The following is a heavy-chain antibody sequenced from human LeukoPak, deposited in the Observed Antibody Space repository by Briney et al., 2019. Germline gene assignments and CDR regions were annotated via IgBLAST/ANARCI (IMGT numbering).Heavy chain of an antibody. CDR3: ARDGVGYYDSSGYYYFQH. J-gene: IGHJ1*01. Sequence: ASVKVSCKASGYTFTGYYMHWVRQAPGQGPEWMGWINPNSGGTIYAQKFQGRVTMTRDTSISTAYMELSRLRSDDTAVYYCARDGVGYYDSSGYYYFQHWGQGTLVTVSS. CDR2: INPNSGGT. D-gene: IGHD3-22*01. CDR1: GYTFTGYY. V-gene: IGHV1-2*02.